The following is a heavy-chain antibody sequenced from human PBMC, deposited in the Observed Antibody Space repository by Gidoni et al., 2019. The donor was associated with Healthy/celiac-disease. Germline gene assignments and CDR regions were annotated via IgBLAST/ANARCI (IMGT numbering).Heavy chain of an antibody. Sequence: EVQLVESGGGVVRPGGSRRRSCAASGFTFDDYGMSWVRQAPGKGLEWVSGINWNGGSTGYADSVKGRFTISRDNAKNSLYLQMNSLRAEDTALYYCARVKYYYGSGSYYNELDYWGQGTLVTVSS. CDR1: GFTFDDYG. CDR2: INWNGGST. CDR3: ARVKYYYGSGSYYNELDY. V-gene: IGHV3-20*04. D-gene: IGHD3-10*01. J-gene: IGHJ4*02.